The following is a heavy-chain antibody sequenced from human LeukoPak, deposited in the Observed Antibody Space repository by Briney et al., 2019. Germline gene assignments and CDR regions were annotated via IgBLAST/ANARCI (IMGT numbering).Heavy chain of an antibody. CDR1: GGSISTSGYY. CDR2: IYHSGST. J-gene: IGHJ4*02. V-gene: IGHV4-39*07. D-gene: IGHD3-22*01. CDR3: ARDYRMTMLVD. Sequence: TSETLSLTCTVSGGSISTSGYYWGWIRQPPGKGLEWIGNIYHSGSTYYNPSLKSRVSISVDTSKNHFSLDLSSVTAADSAIYYCARDYRMTMLVDWGQGTLVTVSS.